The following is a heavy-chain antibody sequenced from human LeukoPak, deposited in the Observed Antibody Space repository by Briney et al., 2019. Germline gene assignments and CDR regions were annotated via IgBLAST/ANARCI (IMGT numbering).Heavy chain of an antibody. D-gene: IGHD5-18*01. CDR2: IYYSGST. Sequence: QPSETLSLTCTVSGGSISSSSYYWGWIRQPPGKGLEWIGSIYYSGSTYYNPSLKSRVAISVDTSKNQFSLKLSSVTAADTAVYYCASELAYSYGPTDYWGQGTLVTVSS. V-gene: IGHV4-39*07. J-gene: IGHJ4*02. CDR3: ASELAYSYGPTDY. CDR1: GGSISSSSYY.